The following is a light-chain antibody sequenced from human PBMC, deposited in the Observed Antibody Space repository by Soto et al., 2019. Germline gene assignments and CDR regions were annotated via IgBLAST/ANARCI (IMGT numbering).Light chain of an antibody. J-gene: IGKJ1*01. V-gene: IGKV1-5*01. Sequence: DIQITQSPSTLSASVGDRVTITCRASQSVSSWLAWYQQKPGKAPKLLIYDASSLESGVPLRFSGSGSGTEFTLTISSLQPDDAATYYCQQYHSYSWTFGQGTKVDIK. CDR1: QSVSSW. CDR2: DAS. CDR3: QQYHSYSWT.